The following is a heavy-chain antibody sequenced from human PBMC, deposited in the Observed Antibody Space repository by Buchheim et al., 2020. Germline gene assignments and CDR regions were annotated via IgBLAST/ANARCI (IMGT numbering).Heavy chain of an antibody. CDR2: INPSGGGA. CDR1: GYTFTSYF. Sequence: QVQLVQSGAEVKMPGASVKLSCKTFGYTFTSYFMHWLRQAPGQGPEWMGKINPSGGGATYAQKVQGRVSMTSDTSTKTFYMELSSLRSDDTAVYYCARSRVVVGAYSHTVPYGMDVWGQGTT. D-gene: IGHD2-15*01. V-gene: IGHV1-46*01. J-gene: IGHJ6*02. CDR3: ARSRVVVGAYSHTVPYGMDV.